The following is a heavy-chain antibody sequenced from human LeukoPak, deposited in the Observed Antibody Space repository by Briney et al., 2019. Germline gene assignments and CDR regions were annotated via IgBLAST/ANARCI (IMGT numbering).Heavy chain of an antibody. J-gene: IGHJ4*02. Sequence: SETLSLTCTVSGGSISSSTYYWGWIRQPPGKGLEWIGSIYYSGSTYYNPSLKSRVTISVDTSKNQFSLKLSSVTAADTAVYYCARLPYGSGSYGDYWDQGTLVTVSS. V-gene: IGHV4-39*07. CDR3: ARLPYGSGSYGDY. CDR1: GGSISSSTYY. CDR2: IYYSGST. D-gene: IGHD3-10*01.